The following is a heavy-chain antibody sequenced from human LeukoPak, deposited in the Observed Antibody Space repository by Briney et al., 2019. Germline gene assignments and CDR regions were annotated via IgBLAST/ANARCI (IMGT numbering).Heavy chain of an antibody. CDR3: AKSPCSDCYTFDY. D-gene: IGHD2-21*02. CDR2: ISSSSTTI. CDR1: GFTFSSYS. V-gene: IGHV3-48*01. J-gene: IGHJ4*02. Sequence: GGSLRLSCAASGFTFSSYSMNWVRQVPGKGLEWVSYISSSSTTIYYADSVKGRFTISRDNSKNTLYLQMNSLRAEDTAVYYCAKSPCSDCYTFDYWGQGTLVTVSS.